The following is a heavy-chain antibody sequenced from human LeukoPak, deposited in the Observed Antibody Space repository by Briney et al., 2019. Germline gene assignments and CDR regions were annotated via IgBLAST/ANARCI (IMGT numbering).Heavy chain of an antibody. CDR1: LYPLSSHL. CDR2: IKQDGSKK. V-gene: IGHV3-7*04. D-gene: IGHD5-24*01. CDR3: TRVGYIDEGIDY. J-gene: IGHJ4*02. Sequence: SGGCLRLACWLHLYPLSSHLMTSGRRATAWGVGWVANIKQDGSKKSYVDSVKGRFTISRDNAKNSLYLQMNSLRAEDTAIYYCTRVGYIDEGIDYWGQGTLVTVSS.